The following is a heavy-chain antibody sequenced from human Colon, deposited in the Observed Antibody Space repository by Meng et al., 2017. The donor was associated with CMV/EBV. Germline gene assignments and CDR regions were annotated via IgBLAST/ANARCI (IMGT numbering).Heavy chain of an antibody. CDR1: GGSISGSSLY. J-gene: IGHJ4*02. Sequence: VSGGSISGSSLYGGWIRQPPGRGLEWIGSIHSTGNTYRNPSLWGRVSMSVDPSKNQFSLNLSSVTAADTSIYYCARPSDNGWYYFDSWGQGTLVTVSS. D-gene: IGHD6-19*01. V-gene: IGHV4-39*01. CDR2: IHSTGNT. CDR3: ARPSDNGWYYFDS.